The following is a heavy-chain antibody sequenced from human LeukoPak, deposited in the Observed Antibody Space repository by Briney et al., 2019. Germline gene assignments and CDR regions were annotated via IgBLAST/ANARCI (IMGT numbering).Heavy chain of an antibody. CDR3: ARHPPRDGSAFDY. CDR2: MYYSGTT. Sequence: SETLSLTCTVSGGSISSGSYYWGWIRQPPGKGLEWMASMYYSGTTFYSPSLKSRVTISVDTSKNQLSLKLGSVTAADTAVYYRARHPPRDGSAFDYWGQGTLVTVSS. V-gene: IGHV4-39*01. CDR1: GGSISSGSYY. J-gene: IGHJ4*02.